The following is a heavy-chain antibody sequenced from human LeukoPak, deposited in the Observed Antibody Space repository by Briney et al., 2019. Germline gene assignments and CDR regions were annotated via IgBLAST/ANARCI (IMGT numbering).Heavy chain of an antibody. Sequence: GGSLRLSCAASGFTFSSYEMNWVRQAPGEGLEWVSYISSSGSTIYYADSVKGRFTISRDNAKNSLYLQMNSLRAEDTAVYYCARDRSISHGMDVWGKGTTVTVSS. CDR3: ARDRSISHGMDV. V-gene: IGHV3-48*03. J-gene: IGHJ6*04. D-gene: IGHD2-2*02. CDR1: GFTFSSYE. CDR2: ISSSGSTI.